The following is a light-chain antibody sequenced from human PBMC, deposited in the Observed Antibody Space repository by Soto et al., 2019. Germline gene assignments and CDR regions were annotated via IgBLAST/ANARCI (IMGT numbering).Light chain of an antibody. CDR1: QSVSNNY. Sequence: ESVLTQSPGTLSLSPGERATLSCRASQSVSNNYLAWYQQKPGQAPRLLIYGPSTRATGIPDRFSGSGSGTDFTLTISRLEPEDFAVYYCQQYGTSSGLLTFGPGTKVDIK. V-gene: IGKV3-20*01. CDR2: GPS. J-gene: IGKJ3*01. CDR3: QQYGTSSGLLT.